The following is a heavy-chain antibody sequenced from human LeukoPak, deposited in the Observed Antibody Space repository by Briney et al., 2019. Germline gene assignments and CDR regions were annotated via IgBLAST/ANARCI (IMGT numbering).Heavy chain of an antibody. CDR2: ISSSGSTM. Sequence: GRSLSLSCAASGFTFSSYSMNWVRQAPGKGLEWVSYISSSGSTMYYADSVKGRFTISRDNAKNSLYLQMNSLRAEDTAFYYCARESSGGYYFDVFDIWGQGTMVTVSS. D-gene: IGHD3-22*01. CDR1: GFTFSSYS. V-gene: IGHV3-48*04. CDR3: ARESSGGYYFDVFDI. J-gene: IGHJ3*02.